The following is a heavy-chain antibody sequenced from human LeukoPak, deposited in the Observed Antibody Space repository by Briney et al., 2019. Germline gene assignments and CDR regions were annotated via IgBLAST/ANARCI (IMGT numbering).Heavy chain of an antibody. J-gene: IGHJ4*02. CDR3: ARKLRPEDFFDY. Sequence: GESLKISCRGSGYSFTDYWIGWVRQMPGKGLEWMGIIYPGDSDARYSPSFQGQVTSSVDKSITTAYLQWSSLKASDTAMYYCARKLRPEDFFDYWGQGTLVTVSS. V-gene: IGHV5-51*01. D-gene: IGHD3-16*01. CDR1: GYSFTDYW. CDR2: IYPGDSDA.